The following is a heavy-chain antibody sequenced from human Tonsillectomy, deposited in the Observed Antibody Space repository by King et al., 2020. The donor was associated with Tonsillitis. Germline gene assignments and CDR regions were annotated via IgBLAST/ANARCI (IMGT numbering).Heavy chain of an antibody. CDR1: GFTFSTYG. J-gene: IGHJ4*02. CDR3: AKDHFPRRSGGIFYY. CDR2: ISYDGYNK. D-gene: IGHD5-12*01. Sequence: VQLVESGGGVVQPGRSLRLSCAASGFTFSTYGMHWVRQAPGKGLEWVAVISYDGYNKNSADSVKGRFTVSRDNSKNTLYLQMNSLRAEDTAVYYCAKDHFPRRSGGIFYYWGQGTLVTVSS. V-gene: IGHV3-30*18.